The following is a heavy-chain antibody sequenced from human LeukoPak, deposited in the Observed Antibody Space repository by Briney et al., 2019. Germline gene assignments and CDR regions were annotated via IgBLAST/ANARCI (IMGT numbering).Heavy chain of an antibody. Sequence: SETLSLTCTVSGGSISTYYWSWIRQPPGKGLEWVGYIPYSGTTTYNPSLKSRVTISLDTSKNQFSLKLSSVTATDTAVYYCARLNYYGSGGWFDPWGQGTPVTVSS. D-gene: IGHD3-10*01. CDR1: GGSISTYY. CDR2: IPYSGTT. V-gene: IGHV4-59*08. CDR3: ARLNYYGSGGWFDP. J-gene: IGHJ5*02.